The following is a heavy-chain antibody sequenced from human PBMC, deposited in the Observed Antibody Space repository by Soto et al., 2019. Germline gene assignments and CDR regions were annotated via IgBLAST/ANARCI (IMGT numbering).Heavy chain of an antibody. D-gene: IGHD3-3*01. CDR2: IKSKTDGGTT. V-gene: IGHV3-15*07. CDR3: TTDPQYYDFWRPYNYYYYYGMDV. CDR1: GFTFSNAG. Sequence: PGGSLRLSCAASGFTFSNAGMNWVRQAPGKGLEWVGRIKSKTDGGTTDYAAPVKGRFTISRDDSKNTLYLQMNSLKTEDTAVYYCTTDPQYYDFWRPYNYYYYYGMDVWGQGTTVTVSS. J-gene: IGHJ6*02.